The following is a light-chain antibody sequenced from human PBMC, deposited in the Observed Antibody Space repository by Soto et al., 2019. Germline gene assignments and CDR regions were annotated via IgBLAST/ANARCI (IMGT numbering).Light chain of an antibody. V-gene: IGKV3-15*01. CDR1: QSVSSN. Sequence: IVMTQSPATLSISXRERATLSCRARQSVSSNFAWYQQKPGXAPRLVXYGTSNRATGGPPRFSGSGSATEFSLTISSLQSEDFAVYYGQQYNNWPITFGQGTRLEIK. J-gene: IGKJ5*01. CDR2: GTS. CDR3: QQYNNWPIT.